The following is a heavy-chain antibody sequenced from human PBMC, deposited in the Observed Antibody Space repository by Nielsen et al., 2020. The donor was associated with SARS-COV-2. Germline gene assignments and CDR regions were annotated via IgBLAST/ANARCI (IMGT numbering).Heavy chain of an antibody. CDR2: IYHSGST. J-gene: IGHJ6*02. CDR1: GGSISSSNW. V-gene: IGHV4-4*02. D-gene: IGHD2-2*01. Sequence: SETLSLTCAVSGGSISSSNWWSWVRQPPGKGLEWIGEIYHSGSTNYNPSLKSRVTISVDKSKNQFSLKLSSVTAADTAVYYCAREGRGPAATSYYYYGMDVWGQGTTVTVSS. CDR3: AREGRGPAATSYYYYGMDV.